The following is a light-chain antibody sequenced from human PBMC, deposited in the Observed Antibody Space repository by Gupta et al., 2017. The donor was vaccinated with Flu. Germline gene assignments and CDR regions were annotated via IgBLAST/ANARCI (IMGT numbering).Light chain of an antibody. CDR1: TSNIGNNY. J-gene: IGLJ3*02. CDR2: EDN. V-gene: IGLV1-51*02. Sequence: KVTISCSGSTSNIGNNYVAWYQQLPGTAPKRVIYEDNKRPSGIPDRFSGSKSDTSATLGITGLQTGDEADYCCGTWDSRLGAWVFGGGTKLTVL. CDR3: GTWDSRLGAWV.